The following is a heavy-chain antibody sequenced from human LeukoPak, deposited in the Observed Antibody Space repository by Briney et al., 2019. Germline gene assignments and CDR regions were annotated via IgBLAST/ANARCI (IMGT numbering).Heavy chain of an antibody. CDR2: IYGDGCS. D-gene: IGHD7-27*01. CDR1: GFTVSSNY. Sequence: GGSLRLSCAASGFTVSSNYMSWVRQAPRKGLEWVSGIYGDGCSYYADSVKGRFTITRDTSKNTFFLQMNSLAADDTAVYYCAKLGHPLDDYWGQGTLVTASS. J-gene: IGHJ4*02. CDR3: AKLGHPLDDY. V-gene: IGHV3-53*01.